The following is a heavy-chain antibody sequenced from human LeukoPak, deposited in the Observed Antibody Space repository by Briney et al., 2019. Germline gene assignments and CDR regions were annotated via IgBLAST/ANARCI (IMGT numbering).Heavy chain of an antibody. CDR2: IIPIFGKA. Sequence: ASVRVSCKAWGGTFSSYAIRGVRQAPGQGLEWMGGIIPIFGKANYAQKFQGRVTITADTSTSTAYMELSSLRSDDTAVYYCARDPHDYGDYDAFDIWGQGTMVTVSS. V-gene: IGHV1-69*06. J-gene: IGHJ3*02. D-gene: IGHD4-17*01. CDR1: GGTFSSYA. CDR3: ARDPHDYGDYDAFDI.